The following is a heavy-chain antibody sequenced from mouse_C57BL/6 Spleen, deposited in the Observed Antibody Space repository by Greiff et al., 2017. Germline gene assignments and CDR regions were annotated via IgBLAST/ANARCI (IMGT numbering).Heavy chain of an antibody. CDR2: ISSGSSTI. CDR3: ARDYGSSYDAMDY. D-gene: IGHD1-1*01. V-gene: IGHV5-17*01. Sequence: KLVEWVAYISSGSSTIYYADTVKGRFTISRDNAKNTLFLQMTSLRSEDTAMYYCARDYGSSYDAMDYWGQGTSVTVSS. J-gene: IGHJ4*01.